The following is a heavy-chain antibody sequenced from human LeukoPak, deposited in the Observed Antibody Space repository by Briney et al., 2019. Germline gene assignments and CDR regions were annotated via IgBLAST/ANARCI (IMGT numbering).Heavy chain of an antibody. J-gene: IGHJ4*02. Sequence: SETLSLTCAVSGGSISSSNWWSWVRQPPGKGLEWIGEIYHSGSTNYNPSLKSRVTISVDKSKNQFSLKLSSVTAADTAVYYCARDQGYDFWSGYTYWGQGTLVTVSS. V-gene: IGHV4-4*02. CDR3: ARDQGYDFWSGYTY. D-gene: IGHD3-3*01. CDR2: IYHSGST. CDR1: GGSISSSNW.